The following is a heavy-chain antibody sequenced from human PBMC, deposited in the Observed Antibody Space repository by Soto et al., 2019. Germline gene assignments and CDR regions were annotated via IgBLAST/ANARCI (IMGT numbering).Heavy chain of an antibody. CDR3: ARRAAIFGVVNYHYGMDV. CDR1: GYSFTIYC. J-gene: IGHJ6*02. CDR2: IYPGDSDT. V-gene: IGHV5-51*01. Sequence: GESLKMSCNRSGYSFTIYCIGLVLQMSGKVLEWMGIIYPGDSDTIYSPSFQCQVTISADKSISTAYLQWSSLKASDTAMYYCARRAAIFGVVNYHYGMDVWGQGTTVTV. D-gene: IGHD3-3*01.